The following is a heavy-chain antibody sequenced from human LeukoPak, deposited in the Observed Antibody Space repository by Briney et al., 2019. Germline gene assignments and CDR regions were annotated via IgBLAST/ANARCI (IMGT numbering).Heavy chain of an antibody. Sequence: ASVKVSCKASGYTFTGYYMHWVRQAPGQGLEWMGRINPNSGGTNYAQKFQGRVTMTRNTSISTAYMELSSLRSEDTAVYYCARVPEWELPTDYWGQGTLVTVSS. V-gene: IGHV1-2*06. D-gene: IGHD1-26*01. CDR1: GYTFTGYY. J-gene: IGHJ4*02. CDR3: ARVPEWELPTDY. CDR2: INPNSGGT.